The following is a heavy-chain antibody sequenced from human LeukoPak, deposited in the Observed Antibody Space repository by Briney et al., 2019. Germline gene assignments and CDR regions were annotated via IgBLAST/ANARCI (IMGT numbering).Heavy chain of an antibody. J-gene: IGHJ4*02. CDR1: GFTFSSYG. CDR2: IWYDGSNK. Sequence: GWSLRLSCAASGFTFSSYGMHWVRQAPGKGLEWVAVIWYDGSNKYYADSVKGRFTISRDNSKNTLYLQMNSLRAEDTAVYYCARDGPTVTLDYWGQGTLVTVSS. CDR3: ARDGPTVTLDY. V-gene: IGHV3-33*01. D-gene: IGHD4-17*01.